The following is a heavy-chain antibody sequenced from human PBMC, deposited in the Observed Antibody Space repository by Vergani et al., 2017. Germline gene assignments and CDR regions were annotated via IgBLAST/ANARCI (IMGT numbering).Heavy chain of an antibody. J-gene: IGHJ6*03. V-gene: IGHV4-30-4*01. CDR1: GGSISSGDYY. D-gene: IGHD2-2*02. CDR3: ARAGXCSSTSCYRHYMDV. CDR2: IYYSGST. Sequence: QVQQQESGPGLVKPSQTLPLTSTVSGGSISSGDYYWSWIRQPPGKGLEWIGYIYYSGSTYYNPSLKCRVTISVDTSKNPFSLKLSSVTAADTAVYYCARAGXCSSTSCYRHYMDVWGKGTTVTVSS.